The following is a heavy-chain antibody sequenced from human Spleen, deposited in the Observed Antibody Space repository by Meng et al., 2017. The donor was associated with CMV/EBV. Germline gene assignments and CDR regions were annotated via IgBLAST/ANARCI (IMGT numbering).Heavy chain of an antibody. CDR3: ARGHVETATVFYFDY. CDR2: ISHSGST. D-gene: IGHD5-24*01. J-gene: IGHJ4*02. V-gene: IGHV4-34*01. Sequence: SETLSLTCGVYGGSLRGYYWSWIRQPPGKGLEWIGEISHSGSTNYNPSLKSRVTISVDMSKNQFSLKLSSVTATDTAVYYCARGHVETATVFYFDYWGQGALVTVSS. CDR1: GGSLRGYY.